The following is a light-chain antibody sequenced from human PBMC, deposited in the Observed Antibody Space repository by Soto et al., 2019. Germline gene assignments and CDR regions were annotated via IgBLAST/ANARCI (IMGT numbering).Light chain of an antibody. V-gene: IGLV2-14*01. J-gene: IGLJ1*01. CDR3: SSYTSSNTFYV. Sequence: QSALTQPASVSGSPGQSITISCTGTSSDVGGYNYVSWYQQHPGKAPKLMIYDVSNRPSGVSNRFSGSKSDNTASLTISGLQAEDEADYYCSSYTSSNTFYVFGTGTKVTVL. CDR1: SSDVGGYNY. CDR2: DVS.